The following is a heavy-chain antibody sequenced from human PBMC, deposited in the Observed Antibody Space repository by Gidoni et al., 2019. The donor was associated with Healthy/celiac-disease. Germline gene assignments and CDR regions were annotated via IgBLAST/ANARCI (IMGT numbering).Heavy chain of an antibody. D-gene: IGHD1-1*01. V-gene: IGHV3-15*01. CDR1: GFTFSNAW. CDR3: TTLVGGDNWNDNRDY. CDR2: IKSKTDGGTT. Sequence: EVQLVESGGGLVKPGGSLRLSCAASGFTFSNAWMSWVRQAPGKGLEWVGRIKSKTDGGTTDYAAPVKGRFTISRDDSKNTLYLQMNSLKTEDTAVYYCTTLVGGDNWNDNRDYWGQGTLVTVSS. J-gene: IGHJ4*02.